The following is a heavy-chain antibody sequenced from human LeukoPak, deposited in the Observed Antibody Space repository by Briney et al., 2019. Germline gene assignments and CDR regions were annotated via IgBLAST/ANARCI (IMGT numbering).Heavy chain of an antibody. CDR1: GFTFSSYS. CDR2: ISGSHTYI. V-gene: IGHV3-21*01. CDR3: ARGREWEVFDY. D-gene: IGHD1-26*01. Sequence: GGSLRLSCAASGFTFSSYSMNWVRQAPGKGLEWVSPISGSHTYIAYADSVKGRFTISRDNAKNSLYLQMNSLRADDTAVYYCARGREWEVFDYWGQGTLVTVSS. J-gene: IGHJ4*02.